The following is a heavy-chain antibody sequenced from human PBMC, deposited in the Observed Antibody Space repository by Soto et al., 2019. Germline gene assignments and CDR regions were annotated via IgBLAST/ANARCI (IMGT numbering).Heavy chain of an antibody. J-gene: IGHJ2*01. V-gene: IGHV1-69*13. Sequence: AAPVKVSCKASGYTFTSYGISLVRQAPGQGLEWMGGIIPIFGTANYAQKFQGRVTITADESTSTAYMELSSLRSEDTAVYYCARGNHRWLQLWYFDLWGRGTLVTVSS. CDR2: IIPIFGTA. CDR3: ARGNHRWLQLWYFDL. CDR1: GYTFTSYG. D-gene: IGHD5-12*01.